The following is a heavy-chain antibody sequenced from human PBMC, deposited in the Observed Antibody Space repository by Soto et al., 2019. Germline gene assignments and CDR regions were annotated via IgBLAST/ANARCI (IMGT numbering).Heavy chain of an antibody. D-gene: IGHD3-22*01. CDR2: ISSSSSYI. Sequence: EVQLVESGGGLVKPGGSLRLSCAASGFTFSSYSMNWVRQAPGKGLEWVSSISSSSSYIYYADSVKGRFTISRDNAKNSLYLQMNSLRAEDTAVYYCARVGNYYDSSGYYSGWYFDLWGRGTLVTVSS. V-gene: IGHV3-21*01. J-gene: IGHJ2*01. CDR3: ARVGNYYDSSGYYSGWYFDL. CDR1: GFTFSSYS.